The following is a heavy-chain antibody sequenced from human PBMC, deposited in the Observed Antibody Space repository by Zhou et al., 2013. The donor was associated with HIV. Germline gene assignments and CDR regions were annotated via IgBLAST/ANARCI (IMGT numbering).Heavy chain of an antibody. D-gene: IGHD6-19*01. CDR2: ISGYNGNT. J-gene: IGHJ6*03. CDR1: GYTFTNYG. CDR3: ARDGGAGTLARYYYYMDV. Sequence: QVQLVQSGAEVKKPGASVKVSCETSGYTFTNYGISWVRQAPGQGLEWMGWISGYNGNTNYAPKFQDRVTMTTDTSTSTAYMELTTLRADDTAVYYCARDGGAGTLARYYYYMDVWGKGTTVTVSS. V-gene: IGHV1-18*01.